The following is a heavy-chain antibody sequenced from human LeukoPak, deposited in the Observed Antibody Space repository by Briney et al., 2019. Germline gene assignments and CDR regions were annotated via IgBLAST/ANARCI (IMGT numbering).Heavy chain of an antibody. J-gene: IGHJ4*02. D-gene: IGHD5-24*01. CDR2: ISGSSGST. CDR3: AKSRPMAYFFDY. CDR1: GFTFSSYA. Sequence: GGSLRLPCAASGFTFSSYAMNWVRQAPGKGLEWVSAISGSSGSTYYADTVKGRFTISRDNSRNTLYLQMNSLRADDTAVYFCAKSRPMAYFFDYWGQGTLVTVSS. V-gene: IGHV3-23*01.